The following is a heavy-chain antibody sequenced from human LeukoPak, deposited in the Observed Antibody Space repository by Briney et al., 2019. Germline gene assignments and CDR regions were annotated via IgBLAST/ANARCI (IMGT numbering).Heavy chain of an antibody. CDR1: GFTFSDYW. CDR3: ARRGGSSSRRSPIDY. CDR2: IKQDGSQR. Sequence: GGSLRLSCTASGFTFSDYWMTWVRQAPGKGPEWVANIKQDGSQRYYVDFVRGRFTISRDNAKNSLFLQRNGLGAEDTAVYYCARRGGSSSRRSPIDYWGQGTLVTVSS. D-gene: IGHD6-6*01. V-gene: IGHV3-7*01. J-gene: IGHJ4*02.